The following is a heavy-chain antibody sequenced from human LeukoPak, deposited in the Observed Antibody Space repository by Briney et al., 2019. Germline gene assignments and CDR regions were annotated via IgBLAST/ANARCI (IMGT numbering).Heavy chain of an antibody. J-gene: IGHJ3*02. CDR2: ISYDGSNK. D-gene: IGHD4-17*01. V-gene: IGHV3-30*18. Sequence: GGSLRLSCAASGFTFSSYGMHWVRQAPGKGLEWVAVISYDGSNKYYADSVKGRFTISRDNSKNTLYLQMNSLRAEDTAVYYCAKDPNGDYVGAFDSWGQGTMVTVSS. CDR1: GFTFSSYG. CDR3: AKDPNGDYVGAFDS.